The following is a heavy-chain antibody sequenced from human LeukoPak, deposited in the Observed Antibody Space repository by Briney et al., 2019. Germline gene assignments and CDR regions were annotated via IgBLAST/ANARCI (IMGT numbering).Heavy chain of an antibody. J-gene: IGHJ6*02. CDR3: ARAVPRSYYYYYGMDV. CDR1: GYTFTSYY. CDR2: INPSGGST. Sequence: ASVTVSFTASGYTFTSYYMHWVRQAPGQGLEWMGIINPSGGSTSYAQKFQGRVTMTRDTSTSTVYMELSSLRSEDTAVYYCARAVPRSYYYYYGMDVWGQGTTVTVSS. V-gene: IGHV1-46*01.